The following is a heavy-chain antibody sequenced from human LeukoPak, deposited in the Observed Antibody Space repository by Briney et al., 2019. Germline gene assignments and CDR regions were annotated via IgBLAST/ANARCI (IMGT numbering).Heavy chain of an antibody. Sequence: SQTLSLTCTVSGGSISSGGYYWSWIRQHPGKGLEWIGEMYLSGTTHSNPSVKSRVTISIDKSKNQFFLNLSSVTAADTAVYYCAGLVGRYSSGLYYYYFDYWGQGTLVTVSS. J-gene: IGHJ4*02. CDR3: AGLVGRYSSGLYYYYFDY. D-gene: IGHD3-22*01. CDR2: MYLSGTT. CDR1: GGSISSGGYY. V-gene: IGHV4-31*09.